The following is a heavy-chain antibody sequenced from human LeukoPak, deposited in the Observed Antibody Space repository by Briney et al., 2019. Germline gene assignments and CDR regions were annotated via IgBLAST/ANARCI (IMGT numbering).Heavy chain of an antibody. Sequence: SVKVSCKASGGTFSSYAISWVRQAPGQGLEWMGVIIPIFGTANYAQKFQGRVTITADESTSTAYMELSSLRSEDTAVYYCARAIAAAANRTFYYYYYMDVWGKGTTVTVSS. J-gene: IGHJ6*03. D-gene: IGHD6-13*01. CDR3: ARAIAAAANRTFYYYYYMDV. V-gene: IGHV1-69*13. CDR2: IIPIFGTA. CDR1: GGTFSSYA.